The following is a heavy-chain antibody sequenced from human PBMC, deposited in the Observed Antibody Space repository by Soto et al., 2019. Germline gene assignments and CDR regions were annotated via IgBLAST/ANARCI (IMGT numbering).Heavy chain of an antibody. CDR1: GFSVTANY. J-gene: IGHJ4*02. Sequence: EVQVVESGGGLIQPGGSLRLSCEVSGFSVTANYMSWVRQAPGKGLEWVSVIYSGGSTYYIDSVKGRFSISRDNSKHTLYLQMNSLRAEDTAVYYCHGYGYWGQGTLVTVSS. V-gene: IGHV3-53*01. CDR3: HGYGY. D-gene: IGHD5-12*01. CDR2: IYSGGST.